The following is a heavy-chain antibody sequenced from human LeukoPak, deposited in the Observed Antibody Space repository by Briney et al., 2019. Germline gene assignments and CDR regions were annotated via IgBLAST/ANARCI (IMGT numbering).Heavy chain of an antibody. J-gene: IGHJ4*02. CDR2: ISRSSSYT. D-gene: IGHD2-2*01. CDR1: GFTFSDYY. CDR3: AREGHCSSTSCYADFDS. V-gene: IGHV3-11*05. Sequence: SGGSLRLSCAASGFTFSDYYMSWIRQAPGKGLEWVSYISRSSSYTNYADSVKGRFTISRDNAKNSLYLQMNSLRAEDTAVYYRAREGHCSSTSCYADFDSWGQGTLVTVSS.